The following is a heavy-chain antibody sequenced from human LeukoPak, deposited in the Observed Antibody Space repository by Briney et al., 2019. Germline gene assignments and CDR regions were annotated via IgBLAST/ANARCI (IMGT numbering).Heavy chain of an antibody. D-gene: IGHD3-22*01. V-gene: IGHV4-30-2*01. CDR2: IYHSGST. CDR1: GGSISSGGYS. Sequence: PSETLSLTCAVSGGSISSGGYSWSWIRQPPGKGLEWIGYIYHSGSTYYNPSLKSRVTISVDRSKNQFSLKLSSVTAADTAVYYCARGGYYYDGTVDYWGQGTLVTVSS. CDR3: ARGGYYYDGTVDY. J-gene: IGHJ4*02.